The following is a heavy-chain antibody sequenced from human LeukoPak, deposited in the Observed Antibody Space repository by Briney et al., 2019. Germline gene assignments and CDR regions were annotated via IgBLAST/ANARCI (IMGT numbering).Heavy chain of an antibody. CDR3: ARVADSSGYALFDY. Sequence: GSSVNVSCKAFGGPFSSYGISWVRQAPGQGLEWMGGIIPIFGTANYAQKFQGRVTITTDESTSTAYMALSSLRSEDTAVYYCARVADSSGYALFDYWGQGTLVTASS. D-gene: IGHD3-22*01. V-gene: IGHV1-69*05. CDR1: GGPFSSYG. J-gene: IGHJ4*02. CDR2: IIPIFGTA.